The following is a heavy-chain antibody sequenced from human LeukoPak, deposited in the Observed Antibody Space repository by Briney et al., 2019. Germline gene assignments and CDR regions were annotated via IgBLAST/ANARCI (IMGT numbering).Heavy chain of an antibody. CDR3: ARGGGWLLWRDYYMDV. CDR2: IHYTGST. Sequence: KTSETLSLTCTVSGGSINSYYWSWIRQPPGKGLECIGYIHYTGSTNYNPSLKSRVTISVDTSKNQFSLKLSSVTAADTAVYHCARGGGWLLWRDYYMDVWGKGTTVTISS. D-gene: IGHD3-9*01. J-gene: IGHJ6*03. CDR1: GGSINSYY. V-gene: IGHV4-59*01.